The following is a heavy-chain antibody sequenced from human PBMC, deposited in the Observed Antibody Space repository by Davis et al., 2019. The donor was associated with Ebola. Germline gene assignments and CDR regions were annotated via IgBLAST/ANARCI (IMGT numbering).Heavy chain of an antibody. J-gene: IGHJ4*02. CDR3: ARDSPPGRWLQSTTVDY. Sequence: PGGSLRLSCAASGFTFSSYSMNWVRQAPGKGLEWVSYISSSSSTIYYADSVKGRFTISRDNAKNSLYLQMNSLRDEDTAVYYCARDSPPGRWLQSTTVDYWGQGTLVTVSS. CDR2: ISSSSSTI. V-gene: IGHV3-48*02. CDR1: GFTFSSYS. D-gene: IGHD5-24*01.